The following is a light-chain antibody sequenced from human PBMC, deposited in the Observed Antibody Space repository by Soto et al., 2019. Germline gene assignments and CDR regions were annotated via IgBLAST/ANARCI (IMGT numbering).Light chain of an antibody. CDR3: SSYTTRSTYV. CDR1: SRDIGFYNY. CDR2: DVS. V-gene: IGLV2-14*03. Sequence: QSALTQPASVSRSPGQSLTISGTGTSRDIGFYNYVSWYQQYPGNAPKLIIFDVSNRPSGASGRFSGSKSGNTACLTISGLLPEDGADYYCSSYTTRSTYVFGSGTKVTVL. J-gene: IGLJ1*01.